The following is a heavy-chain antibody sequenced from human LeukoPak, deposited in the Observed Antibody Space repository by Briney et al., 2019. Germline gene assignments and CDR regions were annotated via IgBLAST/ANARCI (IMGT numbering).Heavy chain of an antibody. CDR3: ARDNYIGYFDY. Sequence: SETLSLTCTVSGGSISSGDYYWSWIRQPPGKELEWIASFSNSGNANYNPSLKSRVTISIDSSKNQLSLKLSSVTTADTAVYYCARDNYIGYFDYWGQGTLVTVSS. J-gene: IGHJ4*02. V-gene: IGHV4-61*08. CDR2: FSNSGNA. D-gene: IGHD4-11*01. CDR1: GGSISSGDYY.